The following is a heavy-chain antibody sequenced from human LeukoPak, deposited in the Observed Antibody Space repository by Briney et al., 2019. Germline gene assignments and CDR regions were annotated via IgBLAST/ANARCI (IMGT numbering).Heavy chain of an antibody. CDR3: VKDSYSRDLDY. J-gene: IGHJ4*02. CDR1: AFTFSSYW. Sequence: GGSLRFSCAASAFTFSSYWMSWVRQAPGKGLEWVANIKEDGSEQYYVDSLKGRFTISRDNAKNSLYLQMNSLRAEDTAVYYCVKDSYSRDLDYWGQGTLVTVSS. D-gene: IGHD3-22*01. V-gene: IGHV3-7*01. CDR2: IKEDGSEQ.